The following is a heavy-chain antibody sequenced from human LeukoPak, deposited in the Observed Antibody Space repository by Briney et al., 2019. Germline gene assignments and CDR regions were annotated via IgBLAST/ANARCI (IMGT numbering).Heavy chain of an antibody. V-gene: IGHV3-21*04. J-gene: IGHJ4*02. CDR3: AKDHAYYYDSSGSDY. CDR1: GFTFSSYS. CDR2: ISSSSSYI. Sequence: GGSLRLSCAASGFTFSSYSMNWVRQAPGKGLEWVSSISSSSSYIYYADSVKGRFTISRDNAKNSLYLQMNSLRAEDTAVYYCAKDHAYYYDSSGSDYWGQGTLVTVSS. D-gene: IGHD3-22*01.